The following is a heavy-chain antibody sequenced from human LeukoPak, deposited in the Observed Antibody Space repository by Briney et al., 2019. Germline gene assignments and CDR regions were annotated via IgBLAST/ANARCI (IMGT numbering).Heavy chain of an antibody. Sequence: SQTLSLTCTVPGGSVSSGSYYWSWIRQPPGKGLEWIGYIYYSGSTNYNPSLKSRVTISVDTSKNQFSLKLSSVSAADTAVYYCARDRSGNNYFDYWGQGTLVTVSS. CDR2: IYYSGST. CDR1: GGSVSSGSYY. V-gene: IGHV4-61*01. D-gene: IGHD5-24*01. CDR3: ARDRSGNNYFDY. J-gene: IGHJ4*02.